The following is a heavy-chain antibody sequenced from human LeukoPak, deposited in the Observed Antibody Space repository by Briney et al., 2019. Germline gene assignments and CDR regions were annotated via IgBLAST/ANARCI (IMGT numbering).Heavy chain of an antibody. CDR1: GYSISSGYY. V-gene: IGHV4-38-2*02. CDR2: VYYSGGT. CDR3: ARDVPFIVVAGTKLPSYFDY. Sequence: PSETLSLTCTVSGYSISSGYYWGWIRQPPGKGLEWIGSVYYSGGTYYNPPLKSRVTISVDTSKNQFSLKLSSVTAADTAVYYCARDVPFIVVAGTKLPSYFDYWGQGTLVTVSS. D-gene: IGHD6-19*01. J-gene: IGHJ4*02.